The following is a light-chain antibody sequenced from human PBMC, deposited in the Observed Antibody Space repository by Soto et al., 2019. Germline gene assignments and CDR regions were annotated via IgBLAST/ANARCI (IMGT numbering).Light chain of an antibody. CDR2: GAS. V-gene: IGKV3D-15*01. CDR3: QQYDKWPPRT. J-gene: IGKJ1*01. Sequence: EIVMTQSPSTLSVSPGERAPLSCMASQSVSSNLAWYQQKPGQAPRLLIYGASTRAPGTPARFSGSGSGTEFTLTISSLQSEDSAVYYCQQYDKWPPRTFGQGTKVDIK. CDR1: QSVSSN.